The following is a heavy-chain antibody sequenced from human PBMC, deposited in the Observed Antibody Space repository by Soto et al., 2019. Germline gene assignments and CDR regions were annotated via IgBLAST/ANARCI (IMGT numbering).Heavy chain of an antibody. CDR3: ARGPAFNWKVDY. D-gene: IGHD1-20*01. CDR2: IYYSGST. J-gene: IGHJ4*02. V-gene: IGHV4-31*03. Sequence: SETLSLTCTVSGGSISSGGYYWSWIRQHPGKGLEWIGYIYYSGSTYYNPSLKSRVTISVDTSKNQFSLKLSSVTAAYTAVYYCARGPAFNWKVDYWGQGTLVTVSS. CDR1: GGSISSGGYY.